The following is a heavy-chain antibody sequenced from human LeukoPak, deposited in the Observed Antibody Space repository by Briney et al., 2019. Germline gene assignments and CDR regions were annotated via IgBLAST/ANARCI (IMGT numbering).Heavy chain of an antibody. V-gene: IGHV3-23*01. CDR1: GFTFSSYT. Sequence: GESLRLSCTASGFTFSSYTMSWVRQAPGKGLRWVSTITTGGPNTYYADSVKGRFTVSRDDSKNTLYLQMNSLRAEDTAVYYCAKDGGLWVSAHWGDSWGRGTLVTVSS. D-gene: IGHD7-27*01. CDR2: ITTGGPNT. J-gene: IGHJ4*02. CDR3: AKDGGLWVSAHWGDS.